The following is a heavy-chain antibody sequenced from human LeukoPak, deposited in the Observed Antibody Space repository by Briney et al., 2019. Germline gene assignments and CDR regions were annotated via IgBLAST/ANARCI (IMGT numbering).Heavy chain of an antibody. CDR2: IKQDGSEK. J-gene: IGHJ6*03. D-gene: IGHD2-2*01. Sequence: GGSLRLSCAASGFTFSTYWMSWVRQAPGKGLEWVANIKQDGSEKYYVDSVKGRFTISRDNAKNSLYLQMNSLRAEDTAVYYCARAGSVYCSSTSCYGVYYYYMDVWGKGTTVTVSS. CDR3: ARAGSVYCSSTSCYGVYYYYMDV. V-gene: IGHV3-7*01. CDR1: GFTFSTYW.